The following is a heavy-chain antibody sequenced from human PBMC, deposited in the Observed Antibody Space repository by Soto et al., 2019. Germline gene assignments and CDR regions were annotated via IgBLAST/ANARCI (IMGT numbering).Heavy chain of an antibody. D-gene: IGHD4-17*01. CDR3: ARVSPTCGDYPYYFDY. J-gene: IGHJ4*02. V-gene: IGHV1-18*01. CDR2: ISAYNGNT. Sequence: ASVKVSCKASGYTFTSYGISWVRQAPGQGLEWMGWISAYNGNTNYAQKLQGRVTMTTDTSTSTAYMELRSLRSDDTAVYYCARVSPTCGDYPYYFDYWGQGTLVTVSS. CDR1: GYTFTSYG.